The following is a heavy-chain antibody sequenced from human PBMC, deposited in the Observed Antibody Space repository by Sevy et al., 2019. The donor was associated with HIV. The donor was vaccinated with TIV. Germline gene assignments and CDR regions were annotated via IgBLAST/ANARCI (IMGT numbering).Heavy chain of an antibody. CDR2: IKQDESEK. CDR1: GFTFTDYW. Sequence: GGSLRLSCAASGFTFTDYWMSWVRQTPGKGLEWVATIKQDESEKYYVDSVKGRFAISWDNGKNSVSLQMNGLRVEDTALYYCAIEVGGFTWRPYYFDSWGQGTLCTVSS. J-gene: IGHJ4*02. D-gene: IGHD2-21*01. V-gene: IGHV3-7*01. CDR3: AIEVGGFTWRPYYFDS.